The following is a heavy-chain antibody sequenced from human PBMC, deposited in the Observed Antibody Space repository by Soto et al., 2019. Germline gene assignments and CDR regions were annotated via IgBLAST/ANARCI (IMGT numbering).Heavy chain of an antibody. CDR2: ISSSSSYI. CDR1: GFTFSSYS. V-gene: IGHV3-21*01. CDR3: ARVLWFGARAFDI. J-gene: IGHJ3*02. D-gene: IGHD3-10*01. Sequence: PGGSLRLSCAASGFTFSSYSMNWVRQAPGKGLEWVSSISSSSSYIYYADSVKGRFTISRDNAKNSLYLQMNSLRAEDTAVYYCARVLWFGARAFDIWGQGTMVTVS.